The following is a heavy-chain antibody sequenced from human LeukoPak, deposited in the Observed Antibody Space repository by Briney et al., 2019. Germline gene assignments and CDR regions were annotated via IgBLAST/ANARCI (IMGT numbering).Heavy chain of an antibody. CDR2: SSGSGSNP. J-gene: IGHJ6*01. V-gene: IGHV3-23*01. D-gene: IGHD6-6*01. Sequence: GASLALSCAASGFAVSSYPMSWGRQSPGNGQERVSASSGSGSNPYYTDSFKGRFTIFTDNSKNTLYLQMSSLRPENTDLYYFATDAPAGYSRSEVSHYSCGLDVWGQGTTVTVSS. CDR1: GFAVSSYP. CDR3: ATDAPAGYSRSEVSHYSCGLDV.